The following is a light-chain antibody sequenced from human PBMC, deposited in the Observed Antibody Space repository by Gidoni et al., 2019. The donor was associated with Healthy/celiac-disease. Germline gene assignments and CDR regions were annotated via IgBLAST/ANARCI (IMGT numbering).Light chain of an antibody. Sequence: DIQMTQSPSSLSASVGDRVTITGRESQSISHYLNWYQQKPGKAPKLLSYAASSLQSGVPSRFSGSGSGTDCTLTISSLQPEDFATYYCQQSYSTPLTFGGGTKVEIK. J-gene: IGKJ4*01. V-gene: IGKV1-39*01. CDR3: QQSYSTPLT. CDR2: AAS. CDR1: QSISHY.